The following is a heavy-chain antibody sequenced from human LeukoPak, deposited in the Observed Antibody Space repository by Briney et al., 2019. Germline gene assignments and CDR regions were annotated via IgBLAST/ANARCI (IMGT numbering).Heavy chain of an antibody. CDR1: GGTFSSYA. J-gene: IGHJ5*02. V-gene: IGHV1-69*13. Sequence: SVKVSCKASGGTFSSYAISWVRQAPGQGLEWMGGIIPIFGTANYAQKFQGRVTITADESTSTAYMELSSLRSEDTAVYYCARGPWFGELSVWFDPWGQGTLVTVSS. CDR3: ARGPWFGELSVWFDP. CDR2: IIPIFGTA. D-gene: IGHD3-10*01.